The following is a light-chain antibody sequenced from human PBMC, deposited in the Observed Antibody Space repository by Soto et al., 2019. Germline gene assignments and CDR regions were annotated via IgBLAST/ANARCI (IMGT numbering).Light chain of an antibody. V-gene: IGKV3-20*01. Sequence: ESVLTQSPGTLSLSPGERATLSCRASQNVVSNFLAWYQQKPGQAPRLLIYGASSRATGIPDRFSGSGSGTDFTLTISRLEPEDFAVYYCQQYGSSSWTFGQGTKVDNK. CDR3: QQYGSSSWT. CDR2: GAS. CDR1: QNVVSNF. J-gene: IGKJ1*01.